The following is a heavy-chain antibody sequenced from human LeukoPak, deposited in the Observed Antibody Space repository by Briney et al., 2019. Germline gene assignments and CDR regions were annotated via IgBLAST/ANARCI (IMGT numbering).Heavy chain of an antibody. CDR3: ARDGVVPGEY. D-gene: IGHD3-3*01. J-gene: IGHJ4*02. Sequence: GASVKVSCKASGYTFTSYGISWVRQAPGQGLEWMGRIIPILGIANYAQKFQGRVTITADKSTSTAYMELSSLRSEDTAVYYCARDGVVPGEYWGQGTLVTVSS. V-gene: IGHV1-69*04. CDR2: IIPILGIA. CDR1: GYTFTSYG.